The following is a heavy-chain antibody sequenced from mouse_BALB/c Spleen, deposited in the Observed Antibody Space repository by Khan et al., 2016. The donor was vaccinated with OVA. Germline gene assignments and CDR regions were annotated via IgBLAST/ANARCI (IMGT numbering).Heavy chain of an antibody. J-gene: IGHJ3*01. V-gene: IGHV5-17*02. CDR1: GFTFSSFG. D-gene: IGHD2-12*01. CDR3: ASTRYWSWFAS. Sequence: EVELVESGGGLVQPGGSRKLSCTASGFTFSSFGMHWVRQAPEKGLEWVAYIGSDSSTIYYADTVKGRFTISRDNPKNTLLLQLTSLMSEDTTMYYFASTRYWSWFASWGQGTLVTVSA. CDR2: IGSDSSTI.